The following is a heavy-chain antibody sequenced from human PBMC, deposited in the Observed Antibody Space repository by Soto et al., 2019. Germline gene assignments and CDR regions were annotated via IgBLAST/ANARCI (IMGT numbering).Heavy chain of an antibody. Sequence: SETLSLTFAVYGGSFSGYYWNWIRQPPGKGLEWIGEINHSGITNYNPSLKSRVTISVDTSKNQFSLKLSSVTAADTAVYYCARHTPSYYDILYCYYSGYGMDVWGKGTTVX. CDR1: GGSFSGYY. J-gene: IGHJ6*04. V-gene: IGHV4-34*01. CDR3: ARHTPSYYDILYCYYSGYGMDV. CDR2: INHSGIT. D-gene: IGHD3-9*01.